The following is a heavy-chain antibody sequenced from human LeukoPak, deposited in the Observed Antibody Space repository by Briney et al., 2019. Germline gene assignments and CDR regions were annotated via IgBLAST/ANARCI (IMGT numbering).Heavy chain of an antibody. CDR2: TYYRSKWSS. J-gene: IGHJ4*02. Sequence: SQTLSLTCAISGDSVSNNIAAWNWIRQSPSRGLEWLGRTYYRSKWSSDYAVSVRSRITINPDTSKNQFSLLLNSVTPEDTAVYYCARDLYSGTHYSFDYWGRGTLVTVSS. D-gene: IGHD1-26*01. CDR3: ARDLYSGTHYSFDY. V-gene: IGHV6-1*01. CDR1: GDSVSNNIAA.